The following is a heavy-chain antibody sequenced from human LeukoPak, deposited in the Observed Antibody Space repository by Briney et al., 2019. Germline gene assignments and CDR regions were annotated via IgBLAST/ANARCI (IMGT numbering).Heavy chain of an antibody. D-gene: IGHD3-9*01. J-gene: IGHJ4*02. CDR3: ARGGGVLRYFDWLFPYDY. CDR2: ISAYNGNT. Sequence: ASVKVSCKASGYTFTSYGISWVRQAPGQGLEWMGWISAYNGNTNYAQKLQGRVTMTTDTSTSTAYMELRSLRSDDTAVYYCARGGGVLRYFDWLFPYDYWGQGTLVTVSS. CDR1: GYTFTSYG. V-gene: IGHV1-18*01.